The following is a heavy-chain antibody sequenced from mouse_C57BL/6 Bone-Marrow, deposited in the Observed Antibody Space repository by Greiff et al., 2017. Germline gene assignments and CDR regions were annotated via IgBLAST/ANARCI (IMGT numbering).Heavy chain of an antibody. D-gene: IGHD2-1*01. V-gene: IGHV1-81*01. CDR2: IYPRSGNT. CDR3: ARIYYGNYEGLDY. CDR1: GYTFTSYG. J-gene: IGHJ2*01. Sequence: VKLMESGAELARPGASVKLSCKASGYTFTSYGISWVKQRTGQGLEWIGEIYPRSGNTYYNEKFKGKATLTADKSSSTAYMELRSLTSEDSAVYFCARIYYGNYEGLDYWGQGTTLTVSS.